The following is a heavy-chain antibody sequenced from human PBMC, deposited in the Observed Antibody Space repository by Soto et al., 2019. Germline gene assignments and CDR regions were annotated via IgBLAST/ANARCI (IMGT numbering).Heavy chain of an antibody. J-gene: IGHJ3*02. V-gene: IGHV1-69*06. CDR3: ARARITMIVVVMTSAFDI. CDR2: IIPIFGTA. D-gene: IGHD3-22*01. Sequence: SVKVSCKASGGTFSSYAISWVRQAPGQGLEWMVGIIPIFGTANYAQKFQGRVTITADKSTSTAYMELSSLRSEDTAVYYCARARITMIVVVMTSAFDIWGQGTMVTVSS. CDR1: GGTFSSYA.